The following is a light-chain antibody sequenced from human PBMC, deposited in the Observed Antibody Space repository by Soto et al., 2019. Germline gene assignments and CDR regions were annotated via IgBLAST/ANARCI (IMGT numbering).Light chain of an antibody. Sequence: QSVLTQPAPVSGSPGQSITISCTGTSSDVGGYNYVSWYQQHPGKAPKLMIYEHSHLPSGISHRFSGSKSGNTASLTISALQAEDEADYYCSSYTSSSTPYVFGTGTKVTVL. CDR1: SSDVGGYNY. V-gene: IGLV2-14*01. CDR3: SSYTSSSTPYV. J-gene: IGLJ1*01. CDR2: EHS.